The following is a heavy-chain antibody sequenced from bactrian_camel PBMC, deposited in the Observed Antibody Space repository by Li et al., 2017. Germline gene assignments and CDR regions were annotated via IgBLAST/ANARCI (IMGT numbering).Heavy chain of an antibody. CDR3: DTNIASICRVDY. J-gene: IGHJ4*01. Sequence: VQLVESGGGLVQPGGSLRLSCAGSGFTFDFNWMHWVRQAPGKGLEWVTSIYTRDGSANYADSVKGRFTISRDNTKNMLYLQMNSLKSEDTALYYCDTNIASICRVDYWGQGTQVTVS. CDR2: IYTRDGSA. CDR1: GFTFDFNW. V-gene: IGHV3S19*01.